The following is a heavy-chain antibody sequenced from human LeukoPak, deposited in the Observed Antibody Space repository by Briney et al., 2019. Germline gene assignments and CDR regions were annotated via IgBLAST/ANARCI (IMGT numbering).Heavy chain of an antibody. V-gene: IGHV4-61*02. D-gene: IGHD6-19*01. CDR2: IYTSGST. CDR1: GGSISSGSYY. J-gene: IGHJ4*02. Sequence: SETLSLTCTVSGGSISSGSYYWSWIRQPAGKGLEWIGRIYTSGSTNYNPSLKSRVTISVDTSKNQFSLKLSSVTAADTAVYYCAILAVAVGVSGTYYFDYWGQGTLVTVSS. CDR3: AILAVAVGVSGTYYFDY.